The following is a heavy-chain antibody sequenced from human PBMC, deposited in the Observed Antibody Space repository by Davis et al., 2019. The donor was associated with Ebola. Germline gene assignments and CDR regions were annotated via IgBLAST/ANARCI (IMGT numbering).Heavy chain of an antibody. V-gene: IGHV3-15*01. J-gene: IGHJ4*02. CDR3: TTGGHFGVVISSDY. D-gene: IGHD3-3*01. CDR1: GFTFSDAW. Sequence: GGSLRLSCAASGFTFSDAWMNWVRQAPGKGLEWVGRIKSKTDGGTTDYAAPVKGRFTISRDDSKNTLYLQMNSLKTEDTAVYYCTTGGHFGVVISSDYWGQGTLVTVSS. CDR2: IKSKTDGGTT.